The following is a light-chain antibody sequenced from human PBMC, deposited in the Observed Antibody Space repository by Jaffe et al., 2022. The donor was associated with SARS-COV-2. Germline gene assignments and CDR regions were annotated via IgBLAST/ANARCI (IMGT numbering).Light chain of an antibody. V-gene: IGKV1-39*01. CDR1: QTISYH. J-gene: IGKJ4*01. CDR2: ATS. Sequence: DIQMTQSPSSLSASVGDRVTITCRASQTISYHLNWYHQKPGRAPKLLLFATSNLQGGVPSRFSGSGSGTDFTLTISGLQPEDSATYYCQQFYSVPLTFGGGTKVEIK. CDR3: QQFYSVPLT.